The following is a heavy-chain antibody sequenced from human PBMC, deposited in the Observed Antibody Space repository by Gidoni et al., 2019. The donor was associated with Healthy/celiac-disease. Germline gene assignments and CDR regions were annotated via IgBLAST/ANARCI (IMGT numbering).Heavy chain of an antibody. CDR2: FYYSGST. J-gene: IGHJ2*01. V-gene: IGHV4-61*01. CDR1: GGSVSSGSYY. CDR3: ARESTGYFDL. Sequence: QVQLQESGPGLVKPSETLSLTCTVTGGSVSSGSYYWTWIRPPPGKGLEWIWSFYYSGSTTYHPSLKSRGTISIDTSKNQFSLKLSSVTAADTAVYCCARESTGYFDLWGRGTLVTVSS.